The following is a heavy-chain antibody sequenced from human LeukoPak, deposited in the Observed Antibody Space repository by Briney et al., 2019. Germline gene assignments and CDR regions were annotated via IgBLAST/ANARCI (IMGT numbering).Heavy chain of an antibody. CDR2: ISYDGSNK. CDR1: GFTFSSYA. CDR3: AKDLSFGGVIALPNYYYYGMDV. J-gene: IGHJ6*02. V-gene: IGHV3-30-3*01. Sequence: GGSLRLSCAASGFTFSSYAMHWVRQAPGKGLEWVAVISYDGSNKYYADSVKGRFTISRDNSKNTLYLQMNSLRAEDTAVYYCAKDLSFGGVIALPNYYYYGMDVWGQGTTVTVSS. D-gene: IGHD3-16*02.